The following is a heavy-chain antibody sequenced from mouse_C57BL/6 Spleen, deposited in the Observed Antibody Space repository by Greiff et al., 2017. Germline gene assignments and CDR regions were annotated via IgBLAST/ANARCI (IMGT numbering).Heavy chain of an antibody. CDR3: ARHPYGSSYWFAY. J-gene: IGHJ3*01. CDR2: IHPNSGST. V-gene: IGHV1-64*01. Sequence: QVQLQQPGAELVKPGASVKLSCKASGYTFTSYWMPWVKQRPGQGLEWIGMIHPNSGSTNYNEKFKSKATLTVDKSSSTAYMQLSSLTSEDSAVYYCARHPYGSSYWFAYWGQGTLVTVSA. CDR1: GYTFTSYW. D-gene: IGHD1-1*01.